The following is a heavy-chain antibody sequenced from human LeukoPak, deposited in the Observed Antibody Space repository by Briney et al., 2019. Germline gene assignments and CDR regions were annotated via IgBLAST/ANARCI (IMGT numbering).Heavy chain of an antibody. V-gene: IGHV3-23*01. J-gene: IGHJ4*02. D-gene: IGHD4-11*01. CDR1: GFTFNSYA. CDR3: ANPTADYNSGY. Sequence: PGGSLRLSCAASGFTFNSYAMTWVRQAPGKGLEWVSTISGSGGNINYADSVKGRFTISRDNSKNTLYLQMNSLRAEDTAVYYCANPTADYNSGYWGQGTRVTVSS. CDR2: ISGSGGNI.